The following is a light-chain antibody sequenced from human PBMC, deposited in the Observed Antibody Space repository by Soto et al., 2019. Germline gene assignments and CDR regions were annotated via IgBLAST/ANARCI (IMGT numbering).Light chain of an antibody. CDR3: QQYGSSPPIT. V-gene: IGKV3-20*01. J-gene: IGKJ5*01. CDR1: QSVSSY. CDR2: DAY. Sequence: EIVLTQSPATLSLSPGERATLSCRASQSVSSYLAWYQQKPGQAPRLLIYDAYNRATGIPPRFSGSGSGTDFTLTISRLEPEDFAVYYCQQYGSSPPITFGQGTRLEIK.